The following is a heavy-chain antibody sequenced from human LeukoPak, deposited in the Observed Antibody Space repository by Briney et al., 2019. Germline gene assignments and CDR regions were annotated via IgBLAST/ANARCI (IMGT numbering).Heavy chain of an antibody. CDR1: GFTFSSYW. D-gene: IGHD3-16*01. J-gene: IGHJ4*02. Sequence: GGSLRLSCAASGFTFSSYWMSWVRQAPGKGLEWVANIKEDGSEKKYVDSVKGRFTISRDNAKNSLYVQMNSLRAEDTAVYYCVRVGGGAEDYWGQGTLVTVSS. CDR2: IKEDGSEK. V-gene: IGHV3-7*01. CDR3: VRVGGGAEDY.